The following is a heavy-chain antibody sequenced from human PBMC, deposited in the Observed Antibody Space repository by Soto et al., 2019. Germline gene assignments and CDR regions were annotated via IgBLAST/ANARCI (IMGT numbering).Heavy chain of an antibody. CDR2: VSGSGAGT. V-gene: IGHV3-23*01. J-gene: IGHJ6*02. CDR3: AKIRDSYGMDV. CDR1: GFTFSSYA. Sequence: PGGSLRLSCAASGFTFSSYAMSWVRQAPGKGLEWVSSVSGSGAGTYYADSVKGRFTISRDISKNTLYLQMNSLRADDTAVYYCAKIRDSYGMDVWGQGTTVTVSS.